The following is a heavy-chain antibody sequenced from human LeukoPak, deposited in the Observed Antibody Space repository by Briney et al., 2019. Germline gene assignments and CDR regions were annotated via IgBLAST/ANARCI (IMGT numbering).Heavy chain of an antibody. V-gene: IGHV4-59*01. CDR2: IYYSGST. J-gene: IGHJ6*02. D-gene: IGHD6-13*01. CDR3: ARVGGGSSWTYYYYYGMDV. Sequence: SETLSLTCTVSGGSISSYYWSWIRQPPGKGLEWIGYIYYSGSTNYNPSLKSRVTISVDTSKNQSSLKLSSVTAADTAVYYCARVGGGSSWTYYYYYGMDVWGQGTTVTVSS. CDR1: GGSISSYY.